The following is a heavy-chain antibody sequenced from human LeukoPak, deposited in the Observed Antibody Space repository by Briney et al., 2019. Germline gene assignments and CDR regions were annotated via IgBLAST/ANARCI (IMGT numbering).Heavy chain of an antibody. V-gene: IGHV4-59*01. CDR2: IYNSGNT. CDR3: ARTTMVRGTYYMDV. Sequence: PSETLSLTCTVSGGSINSYYWTWIRQPPGKGLEWIGNIYNSGNTNYNPSLKSRVTISVDTSKNQFSLKLNSVTAADTAVYYCARTTMVRGTYYMDVWGKGTTVTISS. CDR1: GGSINSYY. D-gene: IGHD3-10*01. J-gene: IGHJ6*03.